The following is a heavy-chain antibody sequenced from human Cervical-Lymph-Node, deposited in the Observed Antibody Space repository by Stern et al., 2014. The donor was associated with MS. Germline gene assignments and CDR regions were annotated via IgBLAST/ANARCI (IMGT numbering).Heavy chain of an antibody. J-gene: IGHJ3*02. V-gene: IGHV1-45*02. CDR3: ASPDCSSTSCSYGDAFDI. Sequence: QVQLVQSGAEVKKTGSSVKVSCKASGYTFTYRYLHWVRQAPGQALEWMGWITPFNGNTNYAQKFQDRVTITRDRSMSTAYMELSSLRSEDTAMYYCASPDCSSTSCSYGDAFDIWGQGTMVTVSS. CDR2: ITPFNGNT. CDR1: GYTFTYRY. D-gene: IGHD2-2*01.